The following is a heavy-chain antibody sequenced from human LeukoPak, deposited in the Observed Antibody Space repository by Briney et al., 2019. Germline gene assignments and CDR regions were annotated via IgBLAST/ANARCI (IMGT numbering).Heavy chain of an antibody. D-gene: IGHD3-22*01. CDR3: ATGKDRSGYYYSLDY. Sequence: SVKVFCKASGSPFNNFSISWVRQAPGQGLEWIGGIIPIFGPNYAQKFQGRATISADLATATAYMELSSLTSEDTSVYYCATGKDRSGYYYSLDYWGQGTLVAVSS. J-gene: IGHJ4*02. CDR1: GSPFNNFS. CDR2: IIPIFGP. V-gene: IGHV1-69*13.